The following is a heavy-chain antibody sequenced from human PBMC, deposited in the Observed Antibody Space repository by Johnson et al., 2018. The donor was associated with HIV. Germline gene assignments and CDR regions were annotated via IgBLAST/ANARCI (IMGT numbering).Heavy chain of an antibody. Sequence: QVQLVESGGGLVKPGGSLRLSCAASGFTFSDYYMSWIRQAPGKGLEWVSYISSSGSTIYYADSVKGRFTISRDNSKNTLYLQMNSLRAEYTAVYYCAKDVEYCTGVVCPYDAFDIWGQGTMVTVSS. V-gene: IGHV3-11*01. CDR1: GFTFSDYY. J-gene: IGHJ3*02. CDR2: ISSSGSTI. CDR3: AKDVEYCTGVVCPYDAFDI. D-gene: IGHD2-8*02.